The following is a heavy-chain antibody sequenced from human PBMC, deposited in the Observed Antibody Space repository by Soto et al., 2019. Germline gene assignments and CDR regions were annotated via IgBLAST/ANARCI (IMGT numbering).Heavy chain of an antibody. D-gene: IGHD3-10*01. CDR2: VYYTGST. CDR3: ARDTYLYYGSGSYLYYFDY. V-gene: IGHV4-59*01. J-gene: IGHJ4*02. Sequence: SETLSLTCTVSGGSISTYHWSWVRQPPGKGLEWIGYVYYTGSTNYNPSLNSRVTISVDTSNNQISLKLTSVTAADTAVYYCARDTYLYYGSGSYLYYFDYWGQGTLVTVSS. CDR1: GGSISTYH.